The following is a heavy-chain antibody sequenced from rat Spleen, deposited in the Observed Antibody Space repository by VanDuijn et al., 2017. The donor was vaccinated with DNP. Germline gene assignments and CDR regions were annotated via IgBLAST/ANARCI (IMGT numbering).Heavy chain of an antibody. D-gene: IGHD1-2*01. CDR3: ARCGYSSYTLGAMDA. J-gene: IGHJ4*01. Sequence: EVQLQESGPGLVKPSQSLSLTCSVTGYSITSNYWGWIRKFPGNKMEWIGHISYSGSTSYNPSLKSRISITRDTSKNQFFLQLNSVTTEDTATYYCARCGYSSYTLGAMDAWGQGTSVTVSS. V-gene: IGHV3-1*01. CDR2: ISYSGST. CDR1: GYSITSNY.